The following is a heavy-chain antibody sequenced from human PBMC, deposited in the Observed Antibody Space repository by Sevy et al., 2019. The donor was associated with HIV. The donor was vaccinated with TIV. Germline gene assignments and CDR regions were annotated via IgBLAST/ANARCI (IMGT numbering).Heavy chain of an antibody. CDR2: ISWNSGSI. J-gene: IGHJ3*02. CDR1: GFTFDDYA. Sequence: GGSLRLSCAASGFTFDDYAMHWVRQAPGKGLEWVSGISWNSGSIGYADSVKGRFTISRDNAKNSLYLQMNSLRDEDTAVYYCARPYCSGGTCYSLTAYDIWGQGTMVTVSS. V-gene: IGHV3-9*01. D-gene: IGHD2-15*01. CDR3: ARPYCSGGTCYSLTAYDI.